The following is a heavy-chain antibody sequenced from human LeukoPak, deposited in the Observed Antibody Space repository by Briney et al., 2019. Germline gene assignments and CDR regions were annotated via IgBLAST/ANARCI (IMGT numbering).Heavy chain of an antibody. CDR2: FDPEDGET. D-gene: IGHD4/OR15-4a*01. J-gene: IGHJ4*02. CDR3: ARGRSRTIGLDY. Sequence: ASVKVSCKVSGYTLTELSMHWVRQAPGKGLEWMGGFDPEDGETINAQKFQGRVTMTEDTSTDTAYMELSSLRSEDTAVYYCARGRSRTIGLDYWGQGTLVTVSS. CDR1: GYTLTELS. V-gene: IGHV1-24*01.